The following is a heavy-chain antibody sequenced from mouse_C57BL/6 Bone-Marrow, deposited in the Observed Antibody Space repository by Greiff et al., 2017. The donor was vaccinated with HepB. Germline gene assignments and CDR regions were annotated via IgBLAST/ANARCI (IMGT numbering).Heavy chain of an antibody. CDR3: ARRKGPPAY. Sequence: VQLQQSGAELARPGASVKLSCKASGYTFTSYGISWVKQRTGQGLEWIGEIYPRSGNTYYNEKFKGKATLTADKSSSTAYMELRSLTSEDSAVYFCARRKGPPAYWGQGTLVTVSA. J-gene: IGHJ3*01. CDR2: IYPRSGNT. CDR1: GYTFTSYG. V-gene: IGHV1-81*01.